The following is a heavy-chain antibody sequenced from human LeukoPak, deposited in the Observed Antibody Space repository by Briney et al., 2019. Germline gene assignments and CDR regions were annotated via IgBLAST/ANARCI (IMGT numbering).Heavy chain of an antibody. D-gene: IGHD6-13*01. CDR2: INASGGST. V-gene: IGHV1-46*01. CDR1: GYTFTSYY. Sequence: ASVKVSCKASGYTFTSYYMHWVRQAPGQGLEWMGIINASGGSTSYAQKFQRRVTMTRDMSTSTVYMELSSLRSEDTAVYYCARAPRIAAAAQVPFDYWGQGTLGTVSS. J-gene: IGHJ4*02. CDR3: ARAPRIAAAAQVPFDY.